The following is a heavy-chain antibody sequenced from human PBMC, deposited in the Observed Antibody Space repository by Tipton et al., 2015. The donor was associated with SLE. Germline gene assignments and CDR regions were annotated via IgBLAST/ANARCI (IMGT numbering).Heavy chain of an antibody. CDR2: ISSVDSYV. CDR1: GFTFSSFT. Sequence: SLRLSCAASGFTFSSFTMNWVRQAPGKGLEWVSSISSVDSYVYYADSVKGRFAISRDNAKNSLYLEMRSLRADDTAIYYCARDRGGYSSGWFPSVIDSWGQGTRVTVSS. CDR3: ARDRGGYSSGWFPSVIDS. J-gene: IGHJ4*02. V-gene: IGHV3-21*01. D-gene: IGHD6-19*01.